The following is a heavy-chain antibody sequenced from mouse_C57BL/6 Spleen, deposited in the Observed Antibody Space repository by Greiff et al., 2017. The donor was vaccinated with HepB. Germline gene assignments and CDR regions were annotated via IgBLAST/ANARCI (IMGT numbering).Heavy chain of an antibody. D-gene: IGHD1-1*01. V-gene: IGHV1-39*01. Sequence: EVQLQQSGPELVKPGASVKISCKASGYSFTDYNMNWVKQSNGKSLEWIGVINPNYGTTSYNQKFKGKATLTVDQSSSTAYMQLNSLTSEDSAVYYCARWGPLITTVVAPGYFDVWGTGTTVTVSS. CDR1: GYSFTDYN. CDR2: INPNYGTT. J-gene: IGHJ1*03. CDR3: ARWGPLITTVVAPGYFDV.